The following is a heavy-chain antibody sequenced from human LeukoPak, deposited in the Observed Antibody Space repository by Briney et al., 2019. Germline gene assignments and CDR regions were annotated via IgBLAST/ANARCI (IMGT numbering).Heavy chain of an antibody. V-gene: IGHV3-23*01. Sequence: PGGSLRLSCAASGFTFSSYAMSWVRQARGKGLEWVSAVSGSAGTTYYADSVKGRFTISRDNSKNTLYLQMNSLRAEDTALYYCARTPLVRHFDSWGQGTLVTVSS. CDR3: ARTPLVRHFDS. J-gene: IGHJ4*02. CDR1: GFTFSSYA. CDR2: VSGSAGTT. D-gene: IGHD2-2*01.